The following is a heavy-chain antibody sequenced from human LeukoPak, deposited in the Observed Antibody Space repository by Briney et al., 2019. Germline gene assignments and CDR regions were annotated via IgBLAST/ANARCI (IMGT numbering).Heavy chain of an antibody. CDR3: ARDRAKVFGVVIIVEAFGN. CDR1: GFIFSSYS. D-gene: IGHD3-3*01. V-gene: IGHV3-48*04. J-gene: IGHJ3*02. CDR2: ISSSGSTI. Sequence: GGSLRLSCAASGFIFSSYSMNWVRQAPGKGLEWVSYISSSGSTIYHVDSVKGRFTISRDNAKNSLYLQMNSLRAEDTAEYYCARDRAKVFGVVIIVEAFGNWGQGTMVTVSS.